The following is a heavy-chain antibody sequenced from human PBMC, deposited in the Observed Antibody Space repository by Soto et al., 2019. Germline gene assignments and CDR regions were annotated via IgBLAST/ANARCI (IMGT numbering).Heavy chain of an antibody. CDR2: MNSGGRS. Sequence: GGSLRLSCAASGFTFSNYSMSWVRQAPGKGLEWVSGMNSGGRSYYADSVKGRFTISRDTSKNMLYLQMNSLRADDTAVFYCAKALQYSSSRDYFYYGMDVWGQGTTVTVSS. V-gene: IGHV3-23*01. CDR1: GFTFSNYS. J-gene: IGHJ6*02. D-gene: IGHD6-6*01. CDR3: AKALQYSSSRDYFYYGMDV.